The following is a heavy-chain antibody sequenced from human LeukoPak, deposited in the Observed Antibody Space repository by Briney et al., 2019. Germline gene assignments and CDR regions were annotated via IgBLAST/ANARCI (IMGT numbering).Heavy chain of an antibody. Sequence: PSETLSLTCTVSGDSISSSSYYWGWIRQPPGKGLEWIGSIYYNGSTHYNPSLTSRVTISVDTSKNQFSLRLSSVTAADTAVYYCARDSSGYSSGWYYGGVDYWGQGTLVTVSS. CDR2: IYYNGST. V-gene: IGHV4-39*07. CDR3: ARDSSGYSSGWYYGGVDY. CDR1: GDSISSSSYY. J-gene: IGHJ4*02. D-gene: IGHD6-19*01.